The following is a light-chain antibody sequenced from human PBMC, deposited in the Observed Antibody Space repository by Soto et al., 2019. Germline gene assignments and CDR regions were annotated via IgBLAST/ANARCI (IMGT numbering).Light chain of an antibody. V-gene: IGKV3-20*01. CDR1: QSVTGTY. J-gene: IGKJ1*01. CDR3: QQYGSPLWT. Sequence: EIVLTQSPGTLSLSPGDRATRSCRASQSVTGTYLAWYQQKPGQAPRLLIYGESIRATGIPDRFSGSGSGTEFTLTMSGLEPEDSAVYYCQQYGSPLWTFGQGTKVEI. CDR2: GES.